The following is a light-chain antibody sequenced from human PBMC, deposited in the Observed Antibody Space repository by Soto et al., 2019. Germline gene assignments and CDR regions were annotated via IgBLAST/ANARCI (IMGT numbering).Light chain of an antibody. J-gene: IGKJ1*01. CDR3: QQYTNTNNPWM. CDR1: QTISTW. Sequence: DIQVTQSPPTLSASVGDRVTITCQASQTISTWMAWYQQKPGKAPKLLVYDASTLQSGVASRFSGSRSGTEFTLIISGLQPDDSATYYCQQYTNTNNPWMFGQGTKVDIK. V-gene: IGKV1-5*01. CDR2: DAS.